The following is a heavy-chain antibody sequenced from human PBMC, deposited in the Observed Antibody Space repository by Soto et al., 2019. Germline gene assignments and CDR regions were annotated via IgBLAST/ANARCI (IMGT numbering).Heavy chain of an antibody. CDR3: ARSAGWYAVHS. Sequence: QVQLQESGPGLVKPSGTLSLTCAVSGDSVSSPYYWCWVRQPSGKGLEWIGEVFHTGTTSYNPSLRXXVTISMDKSINQFSLDLSSVTAADTAVYYCARSAGWYAVHSWGPGTLVIVSS. CDR2: VFHTGTT. CDR1: GDSVSSPYY. V-gene: IGHV4-4*02. J-gene: IGHJ4*02. D-gene: IGHD6-19*01.